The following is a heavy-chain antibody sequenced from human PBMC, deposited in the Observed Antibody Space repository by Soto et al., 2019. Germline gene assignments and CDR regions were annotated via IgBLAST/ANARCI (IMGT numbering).Heavy chain of an antibody. D-gene: IGHD3-22*01. CDR2: IDPSDSQT. Sequence: GESLKISCKGSRYSFAGYWITWVRQKPGKGLEWMGRIDPSDSQTYYSPSFRGHVTISVTKSITTVFLQWSSLRASDTAMYYCARQIYDSDTGPNFQYYFDSWGQGTPVTVSS. CDR3: ARQIYDSDTGPNFQYYFDS. J-gene: IGHJ4*02. V-gene: IGHV5-10-1*01. CDR1: RYSFAGYW.